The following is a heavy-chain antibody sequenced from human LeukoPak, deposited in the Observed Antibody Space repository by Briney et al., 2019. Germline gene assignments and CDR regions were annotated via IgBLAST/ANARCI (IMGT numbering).Heavy chain of an antibody. CDR2: IIPIFGTA. Sequence: SVKVSCKASGGTFSSYAISWVRQAPGQGLERMGGIIPIFGTANYAQKFQGRVTITADESTSTAYMELSSLRSEDTAVCYCARDHIVPSYYFDYWGQGTLVTVSS. CDR3: ARDHIVPSYYFDY. V-gene: IGHV1-69*13. CDR1: GGTFSSYA. D-gene: IGHD5-12*01. J-gene: IGHJ4*02.